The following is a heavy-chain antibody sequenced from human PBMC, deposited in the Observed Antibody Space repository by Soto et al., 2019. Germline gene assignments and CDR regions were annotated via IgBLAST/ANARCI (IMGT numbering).Heavy chain of an antibody. D-gene: IGHD6-13*01. V-gene: IGHV1-8*02. J-gene: IGHJ5*02. CDR3: ASMASAGTLNWFDP. Sequence: QVQLVQSGAEVKEPGASVRVSCKASGYTFSNLDISWVRQAAGQGLEWRGWMNPGSGKTGYASQFQDRVAMTRDASTGTSPLELSSLTSDDPAVYYCASMASAGTLNWFDPWGQGTLVTVSS. CDR2: MNPGSGKT. CDR1: GYTFSNLD.